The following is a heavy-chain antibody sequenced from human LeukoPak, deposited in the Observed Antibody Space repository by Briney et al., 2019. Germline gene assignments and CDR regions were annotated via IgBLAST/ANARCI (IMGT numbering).Heavy chain of an antibody. CDR2: INHSGST. CDR3: ARGRKNFFDY. D-gene: IGHD1-14*01. Sequence: PSETLSLTCAVYGGSFSGYYWSWIRQPPGKGLEWIGEINHSGSTNYNPSLKSRVTISVDTSKNQFSLKLSSVTAADTAVYYCARGRKNFFDYWGQGTLVTVSS. J-gene: IGHJ4*02. V-gene: IGHV4-34*01. CDR1: GGSFSGYY.